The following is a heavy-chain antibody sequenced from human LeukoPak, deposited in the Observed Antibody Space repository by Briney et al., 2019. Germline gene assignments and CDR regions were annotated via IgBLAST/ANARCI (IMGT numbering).Heavy chain of an antibody. CDR1: GGSISIYY. D-gene: IGHD1-26*01. CDR3: ARENSGSYREFDY. Sequence: SETLSLTCTVSGGSISIYYWTWIRHPAGKALEWIGRIYPSGSTNYNPSLKSRVTMSVDTSENQFSLKLSSVTAADTAVYYCARENSGSYREFDYWGQGTLVTVSS. V-gene: IGHV4-4*07. CDR2: IYPSGST. J-gene: IGHJ4*02.